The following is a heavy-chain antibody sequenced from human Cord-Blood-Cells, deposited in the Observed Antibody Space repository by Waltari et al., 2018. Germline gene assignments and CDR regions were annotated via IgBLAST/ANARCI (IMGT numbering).Heavy chain of an antibody. CDR1: GGSFSGYY. Sequence: QVQLQQWGAGLLKPSETLSLTCAVYGGSFSGYYWSWIRQPPGKGLEWIGEINHSGSTNYNPSLKSRVTLSVDTSKNQFSLKLSSLRSEDTAVYYCARGSEYYGSGSYYNDYWGQGTLVTVSS. CDR3: ARGSEYYGSGSYYNDY. CDR2: INHSGST. J-gene: IGHJ4*02. D-gene: IGHD3-10*01. V-gene: IGHV4-34*01.